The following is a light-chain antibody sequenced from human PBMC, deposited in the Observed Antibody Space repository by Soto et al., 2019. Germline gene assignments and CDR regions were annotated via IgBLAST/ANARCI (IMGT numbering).Light chain of an antibody. CDR3: QQANCYWVI. J-gene: IGKJ5*01. V-gene: IGKV1-12*01. CDR2: AAS. CDR1: QGISSW. Sequence: DIQITQSPSSVSASVGDRVTITCRASQGISSWLAWYQQKPGKAPKLLIYAASSLQSVVPSRFSGSGSRSVLSLTYGCLQPEDFASYSCQQANCYWVIFGQGARLVIK.